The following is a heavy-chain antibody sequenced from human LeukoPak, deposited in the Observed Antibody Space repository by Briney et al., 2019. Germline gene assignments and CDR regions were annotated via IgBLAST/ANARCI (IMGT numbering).Heavy chain of an antibody. CDR1: GFTFSSYA. CDR2: ISSNGGST. D-gene: IGHD6-13*01. J-gene: IGHJ4*02. V-gene: IGHV3-64*01. Sequence: GGSLRLSCAASGFTFSSYAMHWVRQAPGKGLEYVSAISSNGGSTYYANSVKGRFTISRDNSKNTLYLQMGSLRAEDMAVYYCARMIAAAGTSHYDYWGQGTLITVSS. CDR3: ARMIAAAGTSHYDY.